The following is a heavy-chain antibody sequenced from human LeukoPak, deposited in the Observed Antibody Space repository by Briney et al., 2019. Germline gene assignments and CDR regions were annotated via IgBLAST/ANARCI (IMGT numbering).Heavy chain of an antibody. CDR2: ISAYSGNT. V-gene: IGHV1-18*01. Sequence: ASVKVSCKASGYTFTSYGISWVRQAPGQGLEWMGWISAYSGNTNYAQKLRGRVTMTTDTSTSTAYMELRSLRSDDTAVYYCARVEWELPGYYYYMDVWGKGTTVTVSS. CDR1: GYTFTSYG. D-gene: IGHD1-26*01. CDR3: ARVEWELPGYYYYMDV. J-gene: IGHJ6*03.